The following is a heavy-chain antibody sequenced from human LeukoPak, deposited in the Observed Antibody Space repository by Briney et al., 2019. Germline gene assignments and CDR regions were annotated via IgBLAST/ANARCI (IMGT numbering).Heavy chain of an antibody. V-gene: IGHV4-39*07. Sequence: SETLSLTCTVSGGSISRSSYYWGWIRQPPGKGLEWIGSIYYSGSTYYNPSLKSRVTISVDTSKNQFSLKLSSVTAADTAVYYCARRPSGFGPWGQGTLVTVSS. CDR2: IYYSGST. CDR1: GGSISRSSYY. D-gene: IGHD3-10*01. CDR3: ARRPSGFGP. J-gene: IGHJ5*02.